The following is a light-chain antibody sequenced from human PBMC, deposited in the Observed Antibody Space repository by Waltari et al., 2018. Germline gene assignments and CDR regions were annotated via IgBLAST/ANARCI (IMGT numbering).Light chain of an antibody. J-gene: IGLJ3*02. CDR2: DVS. Sequence: QSALTQPAFVSGPPGQSITISCTGTSIDVGGYNYVSWYQQHPGKAPKLMIYDVSNRPAGVSDRFSGSKSGNTASLTISGLQAEDEADYYCSSYTSSSTSVFGGGTKLTVL. CDR1: SIDVGGYNY. V-gene: IGLV2-14*03. CDR3: SSYTSSSTSV.